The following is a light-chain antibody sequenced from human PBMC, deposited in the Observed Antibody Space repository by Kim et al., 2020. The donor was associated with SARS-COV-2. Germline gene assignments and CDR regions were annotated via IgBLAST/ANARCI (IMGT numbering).Light chain of an antibody. V-gene: IGLV3-21*04. CDR3: QVWDGSDDYVV. J-gene: IGLJ3*02. Sequence: SYELTQPPSLSVAPGKTARVTCGGNNIASKNVHXYQQRPGQAPILVISYDSDRPSGIPERFSGAKSGNTATLTIRRVEGGDEADYSCQVWDGSDDYVVFG. CDR2: YDS. CDR1: NIASKN.